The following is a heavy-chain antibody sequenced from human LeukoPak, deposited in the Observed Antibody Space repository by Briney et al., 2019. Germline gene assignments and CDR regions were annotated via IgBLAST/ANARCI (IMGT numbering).Heavy chain of an antibody. J-gene: IGHJ4*02. CDR3: ARHEGGYNHLDY. D-gene: IGHD5-24*01. CDR2: IYYSGST. Sequence: SETLSLTCTVSGGSISSSSYYWGWIRQPPGKGLEWIGSIYYSGSTYYNPSLKSRVTISVDTSKSQFSLKLSSVTAADTAVYYCARHEGGYNHLDYWGQGTLVTVSS. CDR1: GGSISSSSYY. V-gene: IGHV4-39*07.